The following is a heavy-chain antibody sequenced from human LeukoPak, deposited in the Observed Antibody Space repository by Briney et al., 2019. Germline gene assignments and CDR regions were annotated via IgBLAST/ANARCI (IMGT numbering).Heavy chain of an antibody. D-gene: IGHD3-10*01. CDR1: GFTFDDYA. CDR2: ISWNSGSI. J-gene: IGHJ3*02. V-gene: IGHV3-9*01. Sequence: GGSLRLSCAASGFTFDDYAMHWVRQAPGKGLEWVSGISWNSGSIGYADSVKGRFTISRDNAKNSLYLQMNSLRAEDTALYYCAKDMRNYYGSVLKGGAFDIWGQGTMVTVSS. CDR3: AKDMRNYYGSVLKGGAFDI.